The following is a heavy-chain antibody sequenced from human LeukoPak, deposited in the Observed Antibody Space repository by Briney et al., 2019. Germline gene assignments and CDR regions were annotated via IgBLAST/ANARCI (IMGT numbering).Heavy chain of an antibody. CDR2: INSDGSST. J-gene: IGHJ3*02. D-gene: IGHD1-20*01. CDR3: ARAHPYNWNLDAFDI. CDR1: GFTISSYW. Sequence: GGSLRLSCAASGFTISSYWMHWVRQAPGKGLVWVSRINSDGSSTSYADSVKGRFTISRDNAKNTLYLQMNSLRAEDTAVYYCARAHPYNWNLDAFDIWGQGTMVTVSS. V-gene: IGHV3-74*01.